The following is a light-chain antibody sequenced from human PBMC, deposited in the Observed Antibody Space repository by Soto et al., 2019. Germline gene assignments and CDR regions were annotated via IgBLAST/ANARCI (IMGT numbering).Light chain of an antibody. CDR2: EAS. J-gene: IGLJ2*01. CDR1: SGDVGGYNL. CDR3: SSYTSSSALV. V-gene: IGLV2-14*01. Sequence: QSVLTQPASVSVSTGQSITISSTGPSGDVGGYNLVSWYQQHPGKAPSLMNYEASNRPSWVFNRFSGSKSGNTASLTISGVQAEDEAYYYCSSYTSSSALVFGGATKATVL.